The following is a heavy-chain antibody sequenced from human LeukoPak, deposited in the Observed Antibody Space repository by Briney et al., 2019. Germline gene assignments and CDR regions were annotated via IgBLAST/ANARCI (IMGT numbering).Heavy chain of an antibody. CDR2: IYSGGTT. CDR1: GFTVSSNQ. V-gene: IGHV3-66*01. D-gene: IGHD3-22*01. CDR3: AGDSSGASSGYYLLPYFDY. J-gene: IGHJ4*02. Sequence: GGSLRLSYATSGFTVSSNQMSWVRQAPGRGLQWVSFIYSGGTTYYADSVKGRFTISRDNSKNTLYLQMNSLRAEDTAVYYCAGDSSGASSGYYLLPYFDYWGQGTLVTVSP.